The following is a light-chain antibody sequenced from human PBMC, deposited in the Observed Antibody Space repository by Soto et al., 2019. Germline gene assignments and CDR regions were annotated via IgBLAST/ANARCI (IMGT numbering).Light chain of an antibody. CDR1: RHVYINA. V-gene: IGKV3-20*01. Sequence: VLTQSPATLSLSPGDRATLSCRASRHVYINALGWYQQKPGRTTPLLIYGASTRATDIPDRFSATGSGTDFSLTISGVEPEDSAVYYCQQYGASPFTFGPGTRLEI. J-gene: IGKJ3*01. CDR3: QQYGASPFT. CDR2: GAS.